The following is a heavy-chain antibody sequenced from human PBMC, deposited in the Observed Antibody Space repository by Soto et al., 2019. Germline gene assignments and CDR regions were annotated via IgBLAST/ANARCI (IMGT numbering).Heavy chain of an antibody. CDR2: INHSGST. V-gene: IGHV4-34*01. CDR1: GGSFSGYY. CDR3: ARGPAVSAKFDY. D-gene: IGHD2-8*01. Sequence: QVQLQQWGAGLLKPSETLSLTCAVYGGSFSGYYWSWIRQPPGKGLEWMGEINHSGSTNNNPALKRRVTISVDTSQNQFSRKLSSVTAADTAVYYCARGPAVSAKFDYWGQGTLVTVSS. J-gene: IGHJ4*02.